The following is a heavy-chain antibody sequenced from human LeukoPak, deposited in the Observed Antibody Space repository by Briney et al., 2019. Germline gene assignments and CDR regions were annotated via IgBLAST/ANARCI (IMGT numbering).Heavy chain of an antibody. CDR3: ATSRGDSSSWYVYYYGMDV. CDR1: GGSISSSNW. D-gene: IGHD6-13*01. Sequence: SETLSLTCAVSGGSISSSNWWSWVRQPPGKGLEWIGEIYHSGSTNYNPSLKSRVTISVDKSKNQFSLKLSSVTAADTAVYYCATSRGDSSSWYVYYYGMDVWGQGTTVTVSS. CDR2: IYHSGST. J-gene: IGHJ6*02. V-gene: IGHV4-4*02.